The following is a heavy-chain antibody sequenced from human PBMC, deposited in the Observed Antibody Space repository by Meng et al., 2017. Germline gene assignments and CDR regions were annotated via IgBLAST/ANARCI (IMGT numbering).Heavy chain of an antibody. CDR1: EYTLTSYA. D-gene: IGHD2-2*01. CDR2: IDTKTGNP. V-gene: IGHV7-4-1*02. Sequence: GQHVQSGSVFRNPGASVKVSCKASEYTLTSYAINWHRQAPGQGLQWMGWIDTKTGNPTYVPGFTGRLVFSLDTSVSTAYLQISGLKADDTAVYYCTRDGYSDCSRTSCFDSWGQGTLVTISS. J-gene: IGHJ4*02. CDR3: TRDGYSDCSRTSCFDS.